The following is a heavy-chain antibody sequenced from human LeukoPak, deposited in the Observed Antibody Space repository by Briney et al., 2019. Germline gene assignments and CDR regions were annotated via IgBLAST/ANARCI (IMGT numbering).Heavy chain of an antibody. CDR3: ARSWMVAAPYFDH. D-gene: IGHD2-15*01. V-gene: IGHV4-31*03. CDR1: GGSISSGGYY. Sequence: PSETLSLTCTVSGGSISSGGYYWSWIRQHPGKGLEWIGYIYYSGSTYYNPSLKSRVTISVDTPKNQFSLKLSSVTAADTAVYYCARSWMVAAPYFDHWGQGTLVTVSS. J-gene: IGHJ4*02. CDR2: IYYSGST.